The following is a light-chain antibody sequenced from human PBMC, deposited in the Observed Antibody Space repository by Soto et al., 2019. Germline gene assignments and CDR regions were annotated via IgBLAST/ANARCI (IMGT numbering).Light chain of an antibody. CDR3: SSYTTHFTLLLV. J-gene: IGLJ1*01. Sequence: QSALTQPASVSGSPGQSITISCAGTTSDVAYYDLVSWYQQHPGRAPKLMIYGVTNRPSGVSNRFSGSKSGNTASLTISGLQAEDEDDYYCSSYTTHFTLLLVFGNGTKLTVL. CDR1: TSDVAYYDL. CDR2: GVT. V-gene: IGLV2-14*02.